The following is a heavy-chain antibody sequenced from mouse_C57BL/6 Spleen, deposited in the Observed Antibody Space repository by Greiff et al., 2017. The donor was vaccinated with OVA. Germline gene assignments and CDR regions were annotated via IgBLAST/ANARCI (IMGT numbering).Heavy chain of an antibody. V-gene: IGHV1-18*01. CDR1: GYTFTDYN. Sequence: EVQLQQSGPELVKPGASVKIPCKASGYTFTDYNMDWVKQSHGKSLEWIGDINPNNGGTIYNQKFKGKATLTVDKSSSTAYMELRSLTSEDTAVYYCARWERSTTGYYAMDYWGQGTSVTVSS. J-gene: IGHJ4*01. CDR3: ARWERSTTGYYAMDY. D-gene: IGHD1-1*01. CDR2: INPNNGGT.